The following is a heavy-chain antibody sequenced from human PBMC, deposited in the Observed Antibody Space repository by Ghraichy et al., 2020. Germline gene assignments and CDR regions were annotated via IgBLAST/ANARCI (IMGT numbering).Heavy chain of an antibody. CDR3: ARDPSHNRDDAFDI. Sequence: SETLSLTCAVSGGSISSSNWWSWVRQPPGKGLEWIGEIYHSGSTNYNPSLKSRVTISVDKSKNQFSLKLSSVTAADTAVYYCARDPSHNRDDAFDIWGQGTMVTVSS. V-gene: IGHV4-4*02. CDR1: GGSISSSNW. J-gene: IGHJ3*02. CDR2: IYHSGST. D-gene: IGHD1-14*01.